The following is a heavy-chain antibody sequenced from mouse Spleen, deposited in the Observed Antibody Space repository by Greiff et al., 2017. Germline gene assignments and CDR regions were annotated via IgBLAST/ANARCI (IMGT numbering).Heavy chain of an antibody. Sequence: VQLQQSGPELVKPGASVKMSCKASGYTFTDYNMHWVKQSHGKSLEWIGYINPNNGGTSYNQKFKGKATSTVNKSSSTAYMELRSLTSEDSAVYYCAREVYDYEVYYFDYWGQGTTLTVSS. CDR3: AREVYDYEVYYFDY. CDR2: INPNNGGT. J-gene: IGHJ2*01. D-gene: IGHD2-4*01. CDR1: GYTFTDYN. V-gene: IGHV1-22*01.